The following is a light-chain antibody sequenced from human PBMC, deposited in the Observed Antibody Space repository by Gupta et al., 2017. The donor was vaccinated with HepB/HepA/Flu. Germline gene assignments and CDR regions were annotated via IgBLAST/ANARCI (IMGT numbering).Light chain of an antibody. CDR3: SSYTATGALVV. V-gene: IGLV2-14*03. CDR2: DVT. CDR1: SSDGGGYNF. Sequence: QSALTPPASVSGSPRQSITISCTGTSSDGGGYNFVSWYQQYPGTAPKRLMVDVTNRPSGVSNRFSGSKSGNTASPTLSGLQAEDEAYDDCSSYTATGALVVFGGGTKLTVL. J-gene: IGLJ2*01.